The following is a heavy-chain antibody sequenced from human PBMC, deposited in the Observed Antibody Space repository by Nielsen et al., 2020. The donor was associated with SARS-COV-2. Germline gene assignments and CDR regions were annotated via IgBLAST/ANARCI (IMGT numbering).Heavy chain of an antibody. J-gene: IGHJ4*02. CDR2: MTPNSGNT. D-gene: IGHD3-22*01. CDR1: GYTFINHD. CDR3: ARDSSGTYRRVDY. V-gene: IGHV1-8*01. Sequence: ASVKVSCKASGYTFINHDINWVRQSTGQGLEWMGWMTPNSGNTGYAQKFQGRVTMTRNTSTRTAYLELRSLRSEDTAVYYCARDSSGTYRRVDYWGQGTLVTVSS.